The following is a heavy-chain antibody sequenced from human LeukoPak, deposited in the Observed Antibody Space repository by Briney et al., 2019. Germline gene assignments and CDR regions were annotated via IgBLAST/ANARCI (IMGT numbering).Heavy chain of an antibody. V-gene: IGHV3-48*04. CDR1: GFTFSSYS. J-gene: IGHJ4*02. CDR3: ARDSGAYSGFEPG. D-gene: IGHD5-12*01. CDR2: ISSSGTTI. Sequence: GGSLRLSCAASGFTFSSYSMNWVRQAPGKGLEWVSYISSSGTTIDYADSVKGRFTISRDNAKNSLHLHMNSLRAEDTAVYYCARDSGAYSGFEPGWGQGALVTVSS.